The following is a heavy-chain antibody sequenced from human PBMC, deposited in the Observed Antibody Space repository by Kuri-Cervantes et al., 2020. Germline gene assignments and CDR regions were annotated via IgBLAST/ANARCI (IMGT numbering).Heavy chain of an antibody. CDR1: GFPFRSYW. J-gene: IGHJ6*02. CDR2: INQDGTDK. CDR3: ARAAITLVRGVTGPDDGMDV. V-gene: IGHV3-7*01. D-gene: IGHD3-10*01. Sequence: GESLKISCVVSGFPFRSYWMSWIRQAPGSGLEWVASINQDGTDKYYVDSVMGRFTISRDNAKNSLYLQMNSLRAEDTAVYYCARAAITLVRGVTGPDDGMDVWGQGTTVTVSS.